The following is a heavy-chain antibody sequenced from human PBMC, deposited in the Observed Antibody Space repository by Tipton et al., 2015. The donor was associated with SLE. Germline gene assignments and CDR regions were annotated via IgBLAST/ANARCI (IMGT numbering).Heavy chain of an antibody. CDR3: AIAVAGTLFFDY. Sequence: VQLVQSGAEVKKPGASVTASCQASGYTFTDFGVTWVRQAPGQGLEWMGWISAYNGNTDYAQKLQGRVTMATDTSTSTAYMELRSLRSEDTAVYYCAIAVAGTLFFDYWGQGALVTVSS. J-gene: IGHJ4*02. CDR1: GYTFTDFG. D-gene: IGHD6-19*01. CDR2: ISAYNGNT. V-gene: IGHV1-18*01.